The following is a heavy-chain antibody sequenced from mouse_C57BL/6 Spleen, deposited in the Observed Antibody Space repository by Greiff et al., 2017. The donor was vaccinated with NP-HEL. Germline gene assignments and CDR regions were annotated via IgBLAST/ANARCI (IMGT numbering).Heavy chain of an antibody. V-gene: IGHV1-50*01. J-gene: IGHJ4*01. Sequence: QVHVKQPGAELVKPGASVKLSCKASGYTFTSYWMQWVKQRPGQGLEWIGEIDPSDSYTNYNQKFKGKATLTVDTSSSTAYMQLSSLTSEDSAVYYCARFYYGNYGAMDYWGQGTSVTVSS. CDR3: ARFYYGNYGAMDY. D-gene: IGHD2-1*01. CDR2: IDPSDSYT. CDR1: GYTFTSYW.